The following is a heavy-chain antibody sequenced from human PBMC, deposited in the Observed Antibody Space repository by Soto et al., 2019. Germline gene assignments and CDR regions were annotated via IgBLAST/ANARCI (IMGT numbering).Heavy chain of an antibody. CDR1: GFTFSSYW. CDR3: ARVNRGTFDFRRQYYYYYMDV. CDR2: IKQDGSEK. Sequence: GGSLRLSCAASGFTFSSYWMSWVRQAPGKGLEWVANIKQDGSEKYYVDSVKGRFTISRDNAKNSLYLQMNSLRAEDTAVYYCARVNRGTFDFRRQYYYYYMDVWGKGTTVTVSS. V-gene: IGHV3-7*01. D-gene: IGHD3-3*01. J-gene: IGHJ6*03.